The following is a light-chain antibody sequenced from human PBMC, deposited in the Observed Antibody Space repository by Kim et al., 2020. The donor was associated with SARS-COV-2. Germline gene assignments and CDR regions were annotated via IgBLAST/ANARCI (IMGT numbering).Light chain of an antibody. V-gene: IGKV1D-12*01. J-gene: IGKJ4*01. CDR1: QGISWN. Sequence: DIQMTQSPSSVSASVGDSVTITCRASQGISWNLAWYQQHPGKAPKLLIYAASSLQSGVPARFSGSGSGTNFALTITSLQPEDFATCFCQQTDRFPLTFGGGTKVDIK. CDR2: AAS. CDR3: QQTDRFPLT.